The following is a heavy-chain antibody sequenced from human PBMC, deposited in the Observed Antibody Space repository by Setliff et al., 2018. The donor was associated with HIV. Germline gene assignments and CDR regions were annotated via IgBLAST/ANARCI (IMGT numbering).Heavy chain of an antibody. CDR3: ARLGYSGSLVGAFDI. CDR2: IYHSGIT. J-gene: IGHJ3*02. V-gene: IGHV4-38-2*02. Sequence: TSETLSLTWRVSGYSISSGYYWGWIRQPPGKGLEWIGSIYHSGITYYNSSLKSRVTISVDTSKNQFSLNLTSVTAADTAVYYCARLGYSGSLVGAFDIWGQGTMVTVSS. D-gene: IGHD1-26*01. CDR1: GYSISSGYY.